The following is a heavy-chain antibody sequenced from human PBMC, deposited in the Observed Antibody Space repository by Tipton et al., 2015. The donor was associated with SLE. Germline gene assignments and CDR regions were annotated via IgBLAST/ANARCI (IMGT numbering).Heavy chain of an antibody. CDR1: GGSIGTSNCY. V-gene: IGHV4-39*07. D-gene: IGHD3-22*01. CDR3: AKSSGGTNSGYLYFFDY. Sequence: LRLSCTVSGGSIGTSNCYWTWIRQPPGKGLEWIGSIYYSGTTYYNPSLKSRVTISVDTSKNQFSLKLSSVTAADTAVYYCAKSSGGTNSGYLYFFDYWGKGTLVTVSS. J-gene: IGHJ4*02. CDR2: IYYSGTT.